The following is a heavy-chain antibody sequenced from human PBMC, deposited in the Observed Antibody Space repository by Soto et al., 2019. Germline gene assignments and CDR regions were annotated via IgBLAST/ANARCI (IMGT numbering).Heavy chain of an antibody. V-gene: IGHV3-21*01. CDR3: ASDPIVVVPAATNYYYYYYMDV. J-gene: IGHJ6*03. Sequence: PGGSLRLSCAASGFTFSSYSMNWVRQAPGKGLEWVSSISSSSRYIYYADSVKGRFTISRDNAKNSLYLQMNSLRAEDTAVYYCASDPIVVVPAATNYYYYYYMDVWGKGTTVTSP. CDR1: GFTFSSYS. D-gene: IGHD2-2*01. CDR2: ISSSSRYI.